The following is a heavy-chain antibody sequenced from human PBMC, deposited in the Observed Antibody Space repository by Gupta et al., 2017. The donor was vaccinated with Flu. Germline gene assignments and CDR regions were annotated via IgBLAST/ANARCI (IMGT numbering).Heavy chain of an antibody. D-gene: IGHD2-15*01. CDR2: ISAYNGNT. V-gene: IGHV1-18*01. J-gene: IGHJ4*02. CDR1: GYTFTSYG. Sequence: QVQLVQSGAEVKKPGASVKVSCKASGYTFTSYGISWVRQAPGQGLEWMGWISAYNGNTNYAQKLQGRVTMTTDTSTSTAYMELRSLRSDDTAVYYCARASYCSGGSCYSALPFDYWGQGTLVTVSS. CDR3: ARASYCSGGSCYSALPFDY.